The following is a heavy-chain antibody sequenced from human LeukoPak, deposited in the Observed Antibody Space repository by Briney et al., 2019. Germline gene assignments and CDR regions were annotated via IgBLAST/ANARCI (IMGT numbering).Heavy chain of an antibody. CDR1: GFTFSDYY. V-gene: IGHV3-11*04. D-gene: IGHD3-3*01. J-gene: IGHJ3*02. CDR3: AKDGEWTFDI. CDR2: ISSSGSTI. Sequence: GGSLRLSCAASGFTFSDYYMSWIRQAPGKGLEWVSYISSSGSTIYYADSVKGRFIISGDSSYNTAYLQMNSLRAEDTAIYYCAKDGEWTFDIWGQGTMVTVSS.